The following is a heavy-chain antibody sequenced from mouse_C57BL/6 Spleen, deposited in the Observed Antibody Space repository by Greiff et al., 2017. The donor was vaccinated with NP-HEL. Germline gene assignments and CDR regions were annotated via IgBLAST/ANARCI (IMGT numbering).Heavy chain of an antibody. Sequence: EVQLQQSGPELVKPGASVKISCKASGYTFTDYYMNWVKQSHGKSLEWIGDINPNNGGTSYNQKFKGKATLTVDKSSSTAYMELRSLTSEDSAVYYCARGEIASMDYWGQGTSVTVSA. J-gene: IGHJ4*01. CDR1: GYTFTDYY. CDR2: INPNNGGT. CDR3: ARGEIASMDY. V-gene: IGHV1-26*01.